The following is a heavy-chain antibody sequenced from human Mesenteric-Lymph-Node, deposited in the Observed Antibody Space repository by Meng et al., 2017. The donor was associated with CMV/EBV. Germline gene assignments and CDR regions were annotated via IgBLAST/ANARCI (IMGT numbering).Heavy chain of an antibody. CDR3: ARDGGTTVTTGFDY. D-gene: IGHD4-11*01. V-gene: IGHV1-69*05. CDR1: GATCRSYA. Sequence: SGATCRSYASSWGRQAPGQGLEWMGGIIPIFGTASYAQKFKGRVTITTDESTSTADMELSSLRSEDTAVYYCARDGGTTVTTGFDYWGQGTLVTVSS. J-gene: IGHJ4*02. CDR2: IIPIFGTA.